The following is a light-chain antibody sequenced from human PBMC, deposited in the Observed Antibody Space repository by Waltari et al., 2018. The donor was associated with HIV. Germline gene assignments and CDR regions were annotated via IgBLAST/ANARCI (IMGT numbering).Light chain of an antibody. V-gene: IGLV1-40*01. CDR2: GNT. J-gene: IGLJ3*02. Sequence: QSVLTQPPSVSGAPGQRVTISSTGSSSTLGAGYDVHSYQQFPGTAPKVLIYGNTYRPSGVPDRFSGSKSGSSASLLITGLQAEDDADYYCQSYDISLSGWVFGGGTKLTVL. CDR1: SSTLGAGYD. CDR3: QSYDISLSGWV.